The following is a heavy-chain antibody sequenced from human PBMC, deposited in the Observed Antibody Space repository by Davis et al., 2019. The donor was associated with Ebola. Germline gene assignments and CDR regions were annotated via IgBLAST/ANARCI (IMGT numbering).Heavy chain of an antibody. CDR1: GYTFNNYG. CDR3: ATGRDGYNFNS. Sequence: AASVKVSCKASGYTFNNYGMNWVRQAPGQGLEWMGWINTETGNPTYAQGFTGRFVFSLDTSVSTAYLQISSLKAEDTAVYYCATGRDGYNFNSWGQGTLVTVSS. J-gene: IGHJ5*01. D-gene: IGHD5-24*01. CDR2: INTETGNP. V-gene: IGHV7-4-1*02.